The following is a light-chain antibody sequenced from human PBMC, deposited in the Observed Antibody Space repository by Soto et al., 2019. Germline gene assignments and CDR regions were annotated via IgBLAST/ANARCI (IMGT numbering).Light chain of an antibody. CDR2: DAS. V-gene: IGKV1-5*01. J-gene: IGKJ1*01. Sequence: IQLTQSPSSLSASVGDRVTITCRASQGISTYLAWYQQKPGKAPKLLIYDASRLESAVPSRFSGSGSGTEFTLTISSLQPDDFATYYCQHYNSYSEAFGQGTKVDIK. CDR1: QGISTY. CDR3: QHYNSYSEA.